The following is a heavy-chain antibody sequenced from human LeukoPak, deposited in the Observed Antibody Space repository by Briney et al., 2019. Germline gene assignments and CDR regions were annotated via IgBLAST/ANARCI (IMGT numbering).Heavy chain of an antibody. J-gene: IGHJ3*02. CDR3: ARGIGAYCGGDCYPPYAFDI. V-gene: IGHV3-7*01. D-gene: IGHD2-21*02. Sequence: PGGSLRLSCAASGFTFSSYWMSWVRQAPGKGLEWGANIKQDGSEKYYVGSVKGRFTISRDNAKNSLYLQMNSLRAEDTAVYYCARGIGAYCGGDCYPPYAFDIWGQGTMVTVSS. CDR2: IKQDGSEK. CDR1: GFTFSSYW.